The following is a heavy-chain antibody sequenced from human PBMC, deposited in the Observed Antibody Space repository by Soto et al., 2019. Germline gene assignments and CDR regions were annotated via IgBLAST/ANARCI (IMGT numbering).Heavy chain of an antibody. CDR2: NYWDDDN. CDR1: GFSLSTTGVG. CDR3: ARRRGGYNWDDAQFDY. J-gene: IGHJ4*02. Sequence: QITLKESGPTLVKPTQTLTLTCTFSGFSLSTTGVGVGWIRQPPGKAPEWLALNYWDDDNRYSPSLKSRLTVTKDTSRNQVVLTMTNMDPLDTATYYCARRRGGYNWDDAQFDYWGQGTLVTVSS. D-gene: IGHD1-20*01. V-gene: IGHV2-5*02.